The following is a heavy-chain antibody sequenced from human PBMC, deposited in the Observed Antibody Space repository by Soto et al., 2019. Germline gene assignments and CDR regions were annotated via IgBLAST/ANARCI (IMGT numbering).Heavy chain of an antibody. D-gene: IGHD4-17*01. J-gene: IGHJ4*02. Sequence: ASVKVSCKVSGNSLSKLSMYWVRQAPGKGLECMGGIDRQHGELVYAKGLQGRLTMTEDTPTDTVYMELSSLRSEDTAVYYCARGGSWYGDYDPNNNSWGQGTLVTVSS. CDR3: ARGGSWYGDYDPNNNS. CDR1: GNSLSKLS. V-gene: IGHV1-24*01. CDR2: IDRQHGEL.